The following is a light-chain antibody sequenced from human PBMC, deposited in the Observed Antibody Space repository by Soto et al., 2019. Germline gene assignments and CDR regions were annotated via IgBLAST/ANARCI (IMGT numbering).Light chain of an antibody. CDR2: GAS. CDR1: QNIGNK. Sequence: IVMTQSPGTLSVSPGERATLSCRASQNIGNKVGWYQQKPGQAPRLLIYGASTRATGIPVRFSGSGSGTEFTLTISSLQSEDCAIYYCQQYHTWPITFGGGTKVDIK. V-gene: IGKV3-15*01. CDR3: QQYHTWPIT. J-gene: IGKJ4*01.